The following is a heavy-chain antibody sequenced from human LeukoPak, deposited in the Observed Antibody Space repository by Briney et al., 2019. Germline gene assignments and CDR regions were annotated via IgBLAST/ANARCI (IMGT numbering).Heavy chain of an antibody. CDR1: GCTFSSYA. CDR3: AREQVRMGWSFDY. J-gene: IGHJ4*02. D-gene: IGHD2-8*01. V-gene: IGHV3-30*04. CDR2: ISYDGSNK. Sequence: GGSLRLSCAASGCTFSSYAMHWVRQAPGKGLEWVAVISYDGSNKYYADSVKGRFTISRDNSKNMLYLQMNSLRAEDTAVYYCAREQVRMGWSFDYWGQGTLVTVSS.